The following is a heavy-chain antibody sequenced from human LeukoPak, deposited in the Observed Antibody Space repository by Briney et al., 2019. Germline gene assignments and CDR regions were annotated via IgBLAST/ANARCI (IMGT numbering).Heavy chain of an antibody. Sequence: GGSLRLSCAASGFTFDDYGMSWVRQAPGKGLEWVSVIYSGGSTYYADSVKGRFTISRDNSKNTLYLQMNSLRAEDTAVYYCARDRHGGDRYRVDPWGQGTLVTVSS. CDR2: IYSGGST. CDR1: GFTFDDYG. D-gene: IGHD5-12*01. V-gene: IGHV3-53*01. CDR3: ARDRHGGDRYRVDP. J-gene: IGHJ5*02.